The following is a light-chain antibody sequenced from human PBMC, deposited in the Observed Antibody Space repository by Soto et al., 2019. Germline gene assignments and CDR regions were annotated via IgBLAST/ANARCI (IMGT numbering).Light chain of an antibody. Sequence: EFVLTQSPATLSLSSGERATLSCRPSQSVSSYLARYQPKPAQTPRLLIDDESHRATGAPARFRGTGTGTDLTLTIRNPHPDDFANYYRQQYNSHSTFGQGTKVDIK. CDR2: DES. CDR1: QSVSSY. J-gene: IGKJ1*01. V-gene: IGKV3-11*01. CDR3: QQYNSHST.